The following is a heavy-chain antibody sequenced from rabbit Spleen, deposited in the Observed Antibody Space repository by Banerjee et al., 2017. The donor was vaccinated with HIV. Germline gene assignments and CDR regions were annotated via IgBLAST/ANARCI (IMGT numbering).Heavy chain of an antibody. J-gene: IGHJ6*01. CDR3: AKDTSSSFSSYGMDL. CDR2: IEVGSSGFT. V-gene: IGHV1S40*01. D-gene: IGHD1-1*01. Sequence: EESGGGLVKPGASLTLTCTASEVSFSFSSYMCWVRQAPGKGLEWIACIEVGSSGFTYFATWAKGRFTISKTSSTTVTLQVTRLTAADTATYFCAKDTSSSFSSYGMDLWGPGTLVTVS. CDR1: EVSFSFSSY.